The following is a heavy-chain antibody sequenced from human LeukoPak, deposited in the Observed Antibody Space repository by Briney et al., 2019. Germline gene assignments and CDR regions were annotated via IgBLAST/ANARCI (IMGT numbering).Heavy chain of an antibody. V-gene: IGHV1-2*02. Sequence: GASVKVSCKASGYTFTGYYMHWVRQAPGQGLEWMGWINPNSGGTNYAQKFQGRVTMTRDTSISTAYMELSRLRSDDTAVYYCARDIGAYYYDSSGYSSRDYRGQGTLVTVSS. D-gene: IGHD3-22*01. J-gene: IGHJ4*02. CDR3: ARDIGAYYYDSSGYSSRDY. CDR1: GYTFTGYY. CDR2: INPNSGGT.